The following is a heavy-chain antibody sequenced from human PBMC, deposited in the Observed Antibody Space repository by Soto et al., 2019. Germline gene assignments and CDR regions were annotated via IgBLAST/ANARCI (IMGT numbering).Heavy chain of an antibody. V-gene: IGHV1-8*01. J-gene: IGHJ5*02. CDR2: MNPDSGST. D-gene: IGHD6-19*01. CDR3: ARGRFISKGYDSGWYIDH. Sequence: ASVKVSCKPSGYPFTSYHVNWVRQAPGQGLEWMGWMNPDSGSTDYALKFQGRLTMTRNTSMSTAYLELRSLTSEDTAIYYCARGRFISKGYDSGWYIDHRGQGTQVTVSS. CDR1: GYPFTSYH.